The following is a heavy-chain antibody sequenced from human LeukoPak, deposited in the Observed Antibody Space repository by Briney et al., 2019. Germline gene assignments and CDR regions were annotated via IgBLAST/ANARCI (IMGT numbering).Heavy chain of an antibody. V-gene: IGHV3-30*02. Sequence: GGSLRLSCAASGFTFSSYGMHWVRQAPGKGLEWVAFIRYDGSNKYYADSVKGRFTISRDNSKYTLYLQMNSLRAEDTAVYYCARDNGSSWYLNPGDDAFDIWGQGTMVTVSS. CDR1: GFTFSSYG. CDR2: IRYDGSNK. CDR3: ARDNGSSWYLNPGDDAFDI. D-gene: IGHD6-13*01. J-gene: IGHJ3*02.